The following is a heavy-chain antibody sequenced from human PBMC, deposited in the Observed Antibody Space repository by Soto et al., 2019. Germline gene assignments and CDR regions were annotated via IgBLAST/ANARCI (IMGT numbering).Heavy chain of an antibody. CDR2: SRGSDGST. V-gene: IGHV3-23*01. J-gene: IGHJ4*02. CDR1: GFTFVTYD. CDR3: VKGNWGDY. D-gene: IGHD7-27*01. Sequence: EVQLLESGGGSVQPGGSLRLSCAASGFTFVTYDMTWVRQAPGKGLEWVSVSRGSDGSTYYADSVKGRFTISRDNSKNTLYLQMNSLRVDDTAIYYCVKGNWGDYWCQGTLVTVSS.